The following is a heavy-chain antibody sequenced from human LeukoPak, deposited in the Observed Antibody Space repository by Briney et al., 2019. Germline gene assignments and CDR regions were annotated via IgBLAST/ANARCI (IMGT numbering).Heavy chain of an antibody. CDR2: INPSGGST. Sequence: ASVKVSCKASVYTFTTYYMHWVRQAPGQGLEWMGIINPSGGSTSYAQKFQGRVTMTRDTSTSTVYMELSSLGSEDTAVYYCARGGCGGDCSFDYWGQGTLVTASS. D-gene: IGHD2-21*02. J-gene: IGHJ4*02. CDR1: VYTFTTYY. V-gene: IGHV1-46*01. CDR3: ARGGCGGDCSFDY.